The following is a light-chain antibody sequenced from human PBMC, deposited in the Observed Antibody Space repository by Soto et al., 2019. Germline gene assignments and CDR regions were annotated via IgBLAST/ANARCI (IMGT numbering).Light chain of an antibody. CDR2: DAS. CDR3: QQSYSTPPT. V-gene: IGKV1-39*01. J-gene: IGKJ2*01. CDR1: QTISNY. Sequence: DIQMTQSPSSLSASTGDRVTITCRASQTISNYLNWYQHNPGKAPKLLISDASSLQSGVPSRFSGGGSGTDFTLTLSNLQPEDFATYYCQQSYSTPPTFGQGTKVEIK.